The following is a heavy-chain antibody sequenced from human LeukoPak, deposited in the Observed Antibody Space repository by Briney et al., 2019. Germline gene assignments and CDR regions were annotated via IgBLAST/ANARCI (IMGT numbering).Heavy chain of an antibody. J-gene: IGHJ4*02. CDR2: ISYDGSNK. V-gene: IGHV3-30*18. CDR3: AKDRGYDTGEFDY. CDR1: GFTFSSYG. Sequence: PGGSLRLSCAASGFTFSSYGMHWVRQAPGKGLEWVAVISYDGSNKYYADSVKGRFAISRDNSKNTLYLQINSLRAEDTAVYYCAKDRGYDTGEFDYWGQGTLVTVSS. D-gene: IGHD5-12*01.